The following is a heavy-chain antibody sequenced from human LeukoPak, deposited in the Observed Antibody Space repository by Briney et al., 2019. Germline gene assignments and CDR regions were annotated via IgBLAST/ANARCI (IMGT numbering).Heavy chain of an antibody. D-gene: IGHD6-13*01. CDR3: ARREAAAGSFDY. J-gene: IGHJ4*02. V-gene: IGHV4-38-2*02. Sequence: SETLSLTCTVSGYSISSGYYWGWIRQPPGKGLEWIGSIYHSGSTYYNPSLKSRVTISVDTSKNQFSLKLGSVTAADTAVYYCARREAAAGSFDYWGQGTLVTVSS. CDR1: GYSISSGYY. CDR2: IYHSGST.